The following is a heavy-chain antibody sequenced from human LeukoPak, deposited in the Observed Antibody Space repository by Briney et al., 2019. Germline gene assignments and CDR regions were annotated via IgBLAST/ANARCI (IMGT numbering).Heavy chain of an antibody. Sequence: GGSQRLSCAASGFTFSTYGMSWVRQAPGKGLECVSVTSGSGGSTYSADSVKGRFTISRDNTKNTLYLQMNSLRTEGTAVYYCARGGLGSAFDNWGQGTLVTVSS. V-gene: IGHV3-23*01. CDR1: GFTFSTYG. CDR2: TSGSGGST. CDR3: ARGGLGSAFDN. D-gene: IGHD6-19*01. J-gene: IGHJ4*02.